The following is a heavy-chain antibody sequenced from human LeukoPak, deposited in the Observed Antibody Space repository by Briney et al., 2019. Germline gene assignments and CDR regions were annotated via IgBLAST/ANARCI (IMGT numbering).Heavy chain of an antibody. CDR1: GFTFSTYA. Sequence: GGSLRLSCVASGFTFSTYALSWVRQAPGKGLEWVSAISSRGGSPYYADSVNGRFTISRDNSKNTLYLQMNSLRAEDTALYYCAKDLALSLSSSRALDYWGQGTLVTVSS. CDR3: AKDLALSLSSSRALDY. CDR2: ISSRGGSP. V-gene: IGHV3-23*01. D-gene: IGHD2-2*01. J-gene: IGHJ4*02.